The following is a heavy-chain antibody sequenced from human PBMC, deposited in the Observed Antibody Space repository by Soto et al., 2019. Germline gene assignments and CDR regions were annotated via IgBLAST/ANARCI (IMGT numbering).Heavy chain of an antibody. J-gene: IGHJ4*02. D-gene: IGHD6-25*01. CDR2: ISACNGDT. Sequence: QVQLVQSGSEVKKPGASVNVSCKAFGYTFTSYGFSWVRQVPGQVLEWLGWISACNGDTQYTQTMKGRLIVTTDTSTTTVHMELRSLTPADTAVYYCTREAGWQRMVPYDWGQGTLVSVS. CDR1: GYTFTSYG. V-gene: IGHV1-18*04. CDR3: TREAGWQRMVPYD.